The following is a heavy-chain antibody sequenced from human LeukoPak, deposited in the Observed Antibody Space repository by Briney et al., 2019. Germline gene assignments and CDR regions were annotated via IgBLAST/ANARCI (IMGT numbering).Heavy chain of an antibody. CDR1: GGSIGSSSYY. D-gene: IGHD6-13*01. CDR2: IYYSGST. V-gene: IGHV4-39*07. J-gene: IGHJ4*02. Sequence: PSETLSLTCTVSGGSIGSSSYYWGWIRQPPGKGLNWIGSIYYSGSTYYNPSLKSRVTISLDTSKNQFSLKLSSVTAADTAVYYCARGVVAAAVDFWGQGTLVTVSS. CDR3: ARGVVAAAVDF.